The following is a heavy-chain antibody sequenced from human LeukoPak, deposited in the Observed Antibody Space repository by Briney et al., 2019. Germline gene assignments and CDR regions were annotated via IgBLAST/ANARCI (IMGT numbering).Heavy chain of an antibody. V-gene: IGHV1-2*02. CDR1: GYTFTNYA. CDR3: ARPSGGISKNWFDP. Sequence: GASVKVSCKASGYTFTNYAINWVRQAPGQGLEWMGWINPNSGGTNYAQKFQGRVTMTRDTSISTAYMELSRLRSDDTAVYYCARPSGGISKNWFDPWGQGTLVTVSS. CDR2: INPNSGGT. D-gene: IGHD1-14*01. J-gene: IGHJ5*02.